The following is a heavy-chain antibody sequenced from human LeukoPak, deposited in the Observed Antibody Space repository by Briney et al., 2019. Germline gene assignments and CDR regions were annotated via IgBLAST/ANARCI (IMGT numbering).Heavy chain of an antibody. CDR3: ARDRGGAIAAALDY. CDR2: ISGSGGST. Sequence: GGSLRLSCAASGFTFSSYGMSWVRQAPGKGLEWVSAISGSGGSTYYADSVKGRFTISRDNAKNSLYLQMNSLRAEDTAVYYCARDRGGAIAAALDYWGQGTLVTVSS. V-gene: IGHV3-23*01. CDR1: GFTFSSYG. D-gene: IGHD6-13*01. J-gene: IGHJ4*02.